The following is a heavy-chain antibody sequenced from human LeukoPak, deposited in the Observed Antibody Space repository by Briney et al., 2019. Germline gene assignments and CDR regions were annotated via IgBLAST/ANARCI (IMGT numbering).Heavy chain of an antibody. CDR2: IYHSGST. CDR1: GGSISSSSYY. D-gene: IGHD3-3*01. J-gene: IGHJ6*02. CDR3: ARERDFWSGYGMDV. Sequence: PSETLSLTCTVSGGSISSSSYYWGWIRQPPGKGLEWIGYIYHSGSTYYNPSLKSRVTISVDRSKNQFSLKLSSVTAADTAVYYCARERDFWSGYGMDVWGQGTTVTVSS. V-gene: IGHV4-30-2*01.